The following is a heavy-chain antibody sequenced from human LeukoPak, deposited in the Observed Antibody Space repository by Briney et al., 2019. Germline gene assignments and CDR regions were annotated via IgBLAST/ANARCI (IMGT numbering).Heavy chain of an antibody. Sequence: VASVKVSCKVSGYTLTELSMHWVRQAPGKGLEWMGGFDPEDGETIYAQKFQGRVTMTEDTSTDTAHMELSSLRSEDTAVYYCATDRPGGDSSRYWGQGTLVTVSS. J-gene: IGHJ4*02. D-gene: IGHD3-22*01. CDR3: ATDRPGGDSSRY. CDR2: FDPEDGET. CDR1: GYTLTELS. V-gene: IGHV1-24*01.